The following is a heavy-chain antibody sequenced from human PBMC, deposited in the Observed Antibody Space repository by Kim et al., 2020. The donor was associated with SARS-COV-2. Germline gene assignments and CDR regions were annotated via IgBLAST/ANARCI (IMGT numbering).Heavy chain of an antibody. CDR2: INWNGGST. J-gene: IGHJ5*02. D-gene: IGHD3-10*01. V-gene: IGHV3-20*01. CDR3: ARGALWFGELFQPFDP. CDR1: GFTFDDYG. Sequence: GGSLRLSCAASGFTFDDYGMSWVRQAPGKGLEWVSGINWNGGSTGYADSVKGRFTISRDNAKNSLYLQMNSLRAEDTALYHCARGALWFGELFQPFDPWGQGTLVTVSS.